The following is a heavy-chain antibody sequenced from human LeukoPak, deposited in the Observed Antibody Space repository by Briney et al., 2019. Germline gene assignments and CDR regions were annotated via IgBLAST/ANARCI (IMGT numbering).Heavy chain of an antibody. Sequence: PGGSLRLSCAASGFTFCSYAMHWVRQAPGKGLVWVAVISYDGSNKYYADSVKGRFTISRDNSKNTLYLQMNSLRAEDTAVYYCARDLGLTPGYGMDVWGQGTTVTVSS. V-gene: IGHV3-30*04. J-gene: IGHJ6*02. CDR1: GFTFCSYA. CDR2: ISYDGSNK. CDR3: ARDLGLTPGYGMDV.